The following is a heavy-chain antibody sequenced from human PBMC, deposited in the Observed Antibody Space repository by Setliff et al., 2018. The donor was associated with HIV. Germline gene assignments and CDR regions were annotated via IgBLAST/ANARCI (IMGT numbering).Heavy chain of an antibody. CDR3: ARAALTSVTTGFLDWYFDL. CDR1: GASISSGDYY. D-gene: IGHD4-17*01. CDR2: IYYSGST. J-gene: IGHJ2*01. V-gene: IGHV4-31*03. Sequence: KASVTLSLTCTVSGASISSGDYYWSWIRQHPGKGLEWIAYIYYSGSTYYNPSLKSRVTISVDTSKNHFSLKLSSVTAADTAVYYCARAALTSVTTGFLDWYFDLWGRGTLVTVSS.